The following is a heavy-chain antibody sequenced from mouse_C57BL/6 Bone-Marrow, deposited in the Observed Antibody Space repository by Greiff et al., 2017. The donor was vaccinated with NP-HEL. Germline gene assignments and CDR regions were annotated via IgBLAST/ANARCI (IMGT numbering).Heavy chain of an antibody. Sequence: QVHMKQSGAELVRPGTSVKMSCKASGYTFTNYWIGWAKQRPGHGLEWIGDIYPGGGYTNYNEKFKGKATLTADKSSSTAYMQFSSLTSEDSAIYYCARSRSNYLFDYWGQGTTLTVSS. V-gene: IGHV1-63*01. CDR3: ARSRSNYLFDY. CDR1: GYTFTNYW. D-gene: IGHD2-5*01. J-gene: IGHJ2*01. CDR2: IYPGGGYT.